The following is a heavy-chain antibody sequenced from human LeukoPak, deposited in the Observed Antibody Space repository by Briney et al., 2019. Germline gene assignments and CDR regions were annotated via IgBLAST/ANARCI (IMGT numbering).Heavy chain of an antibody. CDR1: GYTFTGYY. J-gene: IGHJ5*02. Sequence: ASVKVSCKASGYTFTGYYMHWVRQAPGQGLEWMGWINPNSGGTNYAQKFQGRVTMTRDTSISTAYMELSRLRSDDTAVYYCAREEDMSVWSDPWGQGTLVTVTS. V-gene: IGHV1-2*02. CDR3: AREEDMSVWSDP. D-gene: IGHD2-15*01. CDR2: INPNSGGT.